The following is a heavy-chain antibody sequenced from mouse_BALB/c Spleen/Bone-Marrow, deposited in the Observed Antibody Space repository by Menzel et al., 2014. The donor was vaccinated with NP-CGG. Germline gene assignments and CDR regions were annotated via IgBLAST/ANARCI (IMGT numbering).Heavy chain of an antibody. J-gene: IGHJ4*01. CDR1: GFTFTDYY. V-gene: IGHV7-3*02. CDR3: ARFPMDY. CDR2: IRNKAYGYTT. Sequence: EVKLQESGGGLVQPGGSLRLSCTTSGFTFTDYYMSWVRQPPGKALEWLAFIRNKAYGYTTEYSASVRGRFTISRDNSQSILYLQMNTLRADDSASYYCARFPMDYWGQGTSVTVSS.